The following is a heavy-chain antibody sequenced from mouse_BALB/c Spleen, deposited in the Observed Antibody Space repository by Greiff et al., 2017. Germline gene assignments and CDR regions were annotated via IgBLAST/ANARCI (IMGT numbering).Heavy chain of an antibody. Sequence: VQLQQSGAELMKPGASVKISCKATGYTFSSYWIEWVKQRPGHGLEWIGEILPGSGSTNYNEKFKGKATFTADTSSNTAYMQLSSLTSEDSAVYYCAGPYDYDGGGYAMDYWGQGTSVTVSS. CDR1: GYTFSSYW. D-gene: IGHD2-4*01. CDR3: AGPYDYDGGGYAMDY. CDR2: ILPGSGST. V-gene: IGHV1-9*01. J-gene: IGHJ4*01.